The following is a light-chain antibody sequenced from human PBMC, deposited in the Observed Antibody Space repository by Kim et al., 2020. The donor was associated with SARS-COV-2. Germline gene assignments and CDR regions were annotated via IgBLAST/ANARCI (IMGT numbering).Light chain of an antibody. CDR3: QQYNSYPRT. V-gene: IGKV1-5*03. CDR1: KSSTTW. J-gene: IGKJ1*01. Sequence: VGDRVTIMCWASKSSTTWLAWYQQKPGKAPNLLIYKASSVESGGPARFSGSGSGTEFTLTISSLQPDDFATYYCQQYNSYPRTFGQGTKVDIK. CDR2: KAS.